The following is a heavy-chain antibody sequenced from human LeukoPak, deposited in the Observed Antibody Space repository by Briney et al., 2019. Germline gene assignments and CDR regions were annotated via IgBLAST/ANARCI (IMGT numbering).Heavy chain of an antibody. V-gene: IGHV4-34*01. Sequence: SETLSPTCAVYGGSFSGYYWSWIRQPPGKGLEWIGEINHSGSTNYNPSLKSRVTISVDTSKNQFSLKLSSVTAADTAVYYCARGWPGIAVAGNWFDPWGQGTLVTVSS. CDR1: GGSFSGYY. CDR2: INHSGST. CDR3: ARGWPGIAVAGNWFDP. D-gene: IGHD6-19*01. J-gene: IGHJ5*02.